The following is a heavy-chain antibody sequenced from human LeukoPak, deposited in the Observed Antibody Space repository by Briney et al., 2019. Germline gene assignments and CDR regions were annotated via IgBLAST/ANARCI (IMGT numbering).Heavy chain of an antibody. J-gene: IGHJ4*02. D-gene: IGHD2-8*02. Sequence: PGGSLRLSCAASGFTFTKYWMSWVPQPPGKGLELVANIKEDGSETYYVDSVKGRFIISRDSAKNSLYLQMTSLRAEDTGLYYCARAAGGYFDYWGQGIMVTVSS. V-gene: IGHV3-7*01. CDR1: GFTFTKYW. CDR2: IKEDGSET. CDR3: ARAAGGYFDY.